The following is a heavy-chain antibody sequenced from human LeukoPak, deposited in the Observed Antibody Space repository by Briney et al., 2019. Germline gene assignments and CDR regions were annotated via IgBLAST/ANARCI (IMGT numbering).Heavy chain of an antibody. J-gene: IGHJ4*02. CDR1: GFSVSSNY. CDR2: LYSGGTT. D-gene: IGHD6-19*01. Sequence: GGSLRLSCAVSGFSVSSNYMTWVRQAPGKGLEWVSVLYSGGTTHYADSVKGRFTISRDDSKNTLYLQMNSLRAEDTAVYYCAREFSGCDYWGQGTLVTVSS. CDR3: AREFSGCDY. V-gene: IGHV3-53*01.